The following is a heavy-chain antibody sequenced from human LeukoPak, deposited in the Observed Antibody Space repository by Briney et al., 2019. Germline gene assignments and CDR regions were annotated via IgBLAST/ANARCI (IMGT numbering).Heavy chain of an antibody. CDR3: SSGGGGYGDYIYYFVY. J-gene: IGHJ4*02. Sequence: PGASLRLSCAASGYTFSSYWKHWVRQAPGQGLVWVSRINSDRSSTSYADYVKGRVTISRDNSKNTLYLQMNSLRAEDTAVYYCSSGGGGYGDYIYYFVYWGQGTLVTVSS. V-gene: IGHV3-74*01. CDR2: INSDRSST. D-gene: IGHD4-17*01. CDR1: GYTFSSYW.